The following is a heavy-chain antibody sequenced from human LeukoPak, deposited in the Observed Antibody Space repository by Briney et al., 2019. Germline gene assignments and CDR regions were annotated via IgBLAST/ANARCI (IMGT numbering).Heavy chain of an antibody. CDR3: ARGAALVTDKYFDY. CDR1: GGSISSYY. Sequence: PSETLSLTCTVSGGSISSYYWSWIRQPPGKGLELIGYIYDSGSTNYNPSLKSRVAISVGTSENQLSLKLRSVTAADTAMYYCARGAALVTDKYFDYWGHGTLVTVSS. D-gene: IGHD5-18*01. CDR2: IYDSGST. J-gene: IGHJ4*01. V-gene: IGHV4-59*08.